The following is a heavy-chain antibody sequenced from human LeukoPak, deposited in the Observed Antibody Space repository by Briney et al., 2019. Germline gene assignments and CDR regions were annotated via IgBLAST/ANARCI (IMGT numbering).Heavy chain of an antibody. CDR2: ISSSCSTI. CDR1: GFTFSSYE. V-gene: IGHV3-48*03. J-gene: IGHJ4*02. Sequence: GGSLRLSCAASGFTFSSYEMNWVRQAPGKGLEWVTYISSSCSTIYYADSVKGRFTISRDNAKNSLYLQMNSLRAENTVVYYCARVGSGKGEARGSFKLDYWGQGTLVTVSS. D-gene: IGHD6-6*01. CDR3: ARVGSGKGEARGSFKLDY.